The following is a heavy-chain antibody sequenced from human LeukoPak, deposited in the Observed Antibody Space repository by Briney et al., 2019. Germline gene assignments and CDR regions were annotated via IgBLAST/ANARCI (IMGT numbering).Heavy chain of an antibody. CDR3: ARGGLNRGYYDFWSGYYPRP. D-gene: IGHD3-3*01. J-gene: IGHJ5*02. Sequence: PGGSLRLSCAASGFTFSSYSMNWVRQAPGKGLEWVSSISSSSSYIYYADSVKGRFTISRDNAKNSLYLQMNSLRAEDTAVYYCARGGLNRGYYDFWSGYYPRPWGQGTLVTVSS. CDR2: ISSSSSYI. V-gene: IGHV3-21*01. CDR1: GFTFSSYS.